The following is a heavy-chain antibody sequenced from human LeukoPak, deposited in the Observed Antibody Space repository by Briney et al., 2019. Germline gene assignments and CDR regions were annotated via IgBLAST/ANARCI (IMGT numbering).Heavy chain of an antibody. CDR1: GGSISSYY. D-gene: IGHD6-6*01. Sequence: SETLSLTCTVSGGSISSYYWSWIRQPPGKGLEWIGYIYYSGSTNYNPSLKSRVIISVDTSKNQFSLKLSSVTAADTAVYYCARAEYPGYFDYWGQGTLVTVSS. V-gene: IGHV4-59*01. J-gene: IGHJ4*02. CDR3: ARAEYPGYFDY. CDR2: IYYSGST.